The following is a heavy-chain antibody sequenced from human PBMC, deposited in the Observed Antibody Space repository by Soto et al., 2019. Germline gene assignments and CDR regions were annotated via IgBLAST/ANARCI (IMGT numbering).Heavy chain of an antibody. CDR1: GFTFSSYA. Sequence: GGSLRLSCAASGFTFSSYAMSWVRQAPGKGLEWVSAISGSGGSTYYADSVKGRFTISRDNSKNTLYLQVSSLRAEDTAVYYCAKGGTGNNFLSDHWGQGTLVTVSS. V-gene: IGHV3-23*01. CDR3: AKGGTGNNFLSDH. CDR2: ISGSGGST. D-gene: IGHD1-1*01. J-gene: IGHJ4*02.